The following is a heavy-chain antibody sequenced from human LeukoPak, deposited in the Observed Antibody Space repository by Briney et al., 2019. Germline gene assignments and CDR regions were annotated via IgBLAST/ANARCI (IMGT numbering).Heavy chain of an antibody. CDR1: GGFISSYY. D-gene: IGHD6-19*01. V-gene: IGHV4-59*01. Sequence: SETLSLTCTVSGGFISSYYWSWIRQPPGKGLEWVGYIYYSGSTNYKPSLKRRVTISVDTSKNQFSLKVSSVTAADTSVYYCASSRSSSGWSLIDYWGQGALVTVSS. J-gene: IGHJ4*02. CDR3: ASSRSSSGWSLIDY. CDR2: IYYSGST.